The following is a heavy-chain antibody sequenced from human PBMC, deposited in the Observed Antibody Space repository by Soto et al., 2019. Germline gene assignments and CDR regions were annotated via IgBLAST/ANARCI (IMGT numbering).Heavy chain of an antibody. V-gene: IGHV3-64*01. CDR1: GFTFRNYA. J-gene: IGHJ4*02. Sequence: EVQLVESGGGLVQPGGSLRLSCEASGFTFRNYAMHWVRQAPGKGLEYVSAISNNGDSTYYANSVKGRFIISRDNSKNTLYRQMGSLTTEDMALNYCARSYCGTEKRSAYDFWGRGTLVTVSA. D-gene: IGHD2-21*01. CDR2: ISNNGDST. CDR3: ARSYCGTEKRSAYDF.